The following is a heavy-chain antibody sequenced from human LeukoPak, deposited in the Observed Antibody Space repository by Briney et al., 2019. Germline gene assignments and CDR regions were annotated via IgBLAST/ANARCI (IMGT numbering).Heavy chain of an antibody. Sequence: PSETLSLTCSVPGGSINSYYWTWIRQPPGKGLEWIGYIYYSGSTNYNPSLKSRVTISVDTSKNQFSLKLSSVTAADTAVYCCARDPQSYTGYYGMDVWGKGTTVTVSS. CDR1: GGSINSYY. CDR3: ARDPQSYTGYYGMDV. J-gene: IGHJ6*04. V-gene: IGHV4-59*01. D-gene: IGHD2-2*02. CDR2: IYYSGST.